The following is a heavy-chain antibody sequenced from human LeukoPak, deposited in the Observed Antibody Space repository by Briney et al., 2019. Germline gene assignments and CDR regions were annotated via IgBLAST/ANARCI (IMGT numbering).Heavy chain of an antibody. V-gene: IGHV4-39*01. Sequence: SETPSLTCTVSGGSISSSSYYWGWIRQPPGKGLEWIGSIYYSGSTYYNPSLKSRVTISVDTSKNQFSLKLSSVIAADTAVYYCARGKGAGWYTAHYYYGMDVWGQGTTVTVSS. J-gene: IGHJ6*02. CDR1: GGSISSSSYY. CDR2: IYYSGST. CDR3: ARGKGAGWYTAHYYYGMDV. D-gene: IGHD2-15*01.